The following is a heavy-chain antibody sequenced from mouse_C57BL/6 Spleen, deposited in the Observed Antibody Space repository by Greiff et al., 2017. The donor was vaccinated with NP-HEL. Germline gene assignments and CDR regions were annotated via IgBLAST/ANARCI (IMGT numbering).Heavy chain of an antibody. V-gene: IGHV5-16*01. CDR1: GFTFSDYY. CDR3: AREGYYDYEDYFDY. D-gene: IGHD2-4*01. J-gene: IGHJ2*01. Sequence: EVHLVESEGGLVQPGSSMKLSCTASGFTFSDYYMAWVRQVPEKGLEWVANINYDGSSTYYLDSLKSRFIISRDNAKNILYLQMSSLKSEDTATYYCAREGYYDYEDYFDYWGQGTTLTVSS. CDR2: INYDGSST.